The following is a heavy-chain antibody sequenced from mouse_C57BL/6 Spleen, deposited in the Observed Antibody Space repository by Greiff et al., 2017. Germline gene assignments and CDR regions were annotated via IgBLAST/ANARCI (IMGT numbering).Heavy chain of an antibody. V-gene: IGHV1-82*01. CDR3: ASLLRSYFDY. D-gene: IGHD1-1*01. CDR1: GYAFSSSW. J-gene: IGHJ2*01. Sequence: VQLQESGPELVKPWASVKISCKASGYAFSSSWMNWVKQRPGKGLEWIGRIYPGDGDTTYNGKVKGKATLTAEKSSSTAYMKLSSLTSKDSAVYFCASLLRSYFDYWGQGTTLTVSS. CDR2: IYPGDGDT.